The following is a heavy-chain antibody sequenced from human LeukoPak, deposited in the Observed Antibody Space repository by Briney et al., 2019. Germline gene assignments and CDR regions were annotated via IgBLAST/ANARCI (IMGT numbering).Heavy chain of an antibody. J-gene: IGHJ5*02. CDR2: VSGSGDRT. CDR1: GFTFSNYA. V-gene: IGHV3-23*01. D-gene: IGHD3-22*01. CDR3: ARAPYDSSGYYYDQ. Sequence: PGGSLRLSCAASGFTFSNYAMSWVRQAPGKGLEWISAVSGSGDRTYYAGSVKGRFTISRDNSKNTLYLQMDSLRAEDTAVYYCARAPYDSSGYYYDQWGQGTLVTVSS.